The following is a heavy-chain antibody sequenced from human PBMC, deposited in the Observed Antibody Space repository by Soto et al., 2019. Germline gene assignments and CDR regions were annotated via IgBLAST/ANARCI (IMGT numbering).Heavy chain of an antibody. J-gene: IGHJ6*02. CDR3: ARLSYDSSGYPKMYYYYGMDV. Sequence: CKGSGYSFTSYWIGWVRQMPGKGLEWMGIIYPGDSDTRYSPSFQGQVTISADKSISTAYLQWSSLKASDTAMYYCARLSYDSSGYPKMYYYYGMDVWGQGTTVTVSS. CDR2: IYPGDSDT. CDR1: GYSFTSYW. V-gene: IGHV5-51*01. D-gene: IGHD3-22*01.